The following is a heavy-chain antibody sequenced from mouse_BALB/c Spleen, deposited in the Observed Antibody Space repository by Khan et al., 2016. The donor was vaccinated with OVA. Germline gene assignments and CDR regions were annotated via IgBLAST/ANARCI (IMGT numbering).Heavy chain of an antibody. V-gene: IGHV1-7*01. J-gene: IGHJ2*01. D-gene: IGHD1-1*01. Sequence: VQLQQSGAELAKPGASVKMSCKASGYTFINYWILWVKQRPGQGLEWIGYINPSTGYTEYNQNFKDKATLTADKSSSTAYMQLSSLTSEESAGYYCARRGLRWDFDYWGQGTTLTVSS. CDR2: INPSTGYT. CDR3: ARRGLRWDFDY. CDR1: GYTFINYW.